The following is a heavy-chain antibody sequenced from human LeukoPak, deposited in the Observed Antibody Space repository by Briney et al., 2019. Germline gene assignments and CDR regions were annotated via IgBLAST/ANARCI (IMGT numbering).Heavy chain of an antibody. CDR3: VKDLGRYRNSCFDY. CDR2: ISGSGGGP. V-gene: IGHV3-23*01. D-gene: IGHD1-26*01. J-gene: IGHJ4*02. Sequence: GGSLRLSCAASGFTFSSYSMSWVRQAPEKGLEWVSTISGSGGGPYYADAVKGQFNISRDDSKITVYLQMNSLRAEDTAVYYCVKDLGRYRNSCFDYWGQGTVVTVSS. CDR1: GFTFSSYS.